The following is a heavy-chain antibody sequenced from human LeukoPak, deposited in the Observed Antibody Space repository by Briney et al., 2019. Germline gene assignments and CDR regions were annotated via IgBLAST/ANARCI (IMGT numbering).Heavy chain of an antibody. J-gene: IGHJ6*04. CDR2: ISGSGDNT. V-gene: IGHV3-23*01. CDR3: AELGITMIGGV. Sequence: GGTLRLSCAASGFSFRSYVMSWVRQAPGKGLEWVSTISGSGDNTYYADSVKGRFTISRDNSKNTLYLQMNSLRAEDTAVYYCAELGITMIGGVWGKGTTVTISS. CDR1: GFSFRSYV. D-gene: IGHD3-10*02.